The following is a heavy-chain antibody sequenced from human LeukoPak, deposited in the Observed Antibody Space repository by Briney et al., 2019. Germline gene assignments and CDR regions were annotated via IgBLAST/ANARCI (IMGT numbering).Heavy chain of an antibody. CDR1: GGSISRDY. D-gene: IGHD6-13*01. J-gene: IGHJ4*02. CDR3: ARDRPGGSSLDY. CDR2: IDYAGRT. Sequence: SETLSLTCTVSGGSISRDYWSWIRQPPGKGLEWIGYIDYAGRTNYNPSLKSRVTISVDTSKNQFSLKLSSVTAADTAVYYCARDRPGGSSLDYWGQGALVTVSS. V-gene: IGHV4-59*01.